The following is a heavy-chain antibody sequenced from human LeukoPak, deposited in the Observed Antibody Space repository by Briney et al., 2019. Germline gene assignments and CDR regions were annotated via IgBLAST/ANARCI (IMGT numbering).Heavy chain of an antibody. CDR3: AKIRRCSGGSCYGSSGGYYFDY. CDR2: ISGSGGST. Sequence: GGSLRLSCTASGFTFSSHSMHWVRQVPGKGLEWVSAISGSGGSTYYADSVKGRFTISRDNSKNTLYLQMNSLRAEDTAVYYCAKIRRCSGGSCYGSSGGYYFDYWGQGTLVTVSS. J-gene: IGHJ4*02. V-gene: IGHV3-23*01. CDR1: GFTFSSHS. D-gene: IGHD2-15*01.